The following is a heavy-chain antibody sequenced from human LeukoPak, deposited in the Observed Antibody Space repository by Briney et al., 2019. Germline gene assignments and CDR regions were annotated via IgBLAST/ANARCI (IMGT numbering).Heavy chain of an antibody. J-gene: IGHJ4*02. CDR3: ARGLAISSSGWYDTFDY. Sequence: GGSLRLSCAASGFTFSNSTMYWVRQAPGKGLEFVSVISTNRDRTYYADSVKGRFTISRDNSKNTLYLQMGSLRADDMAVYYCARGLAISSSGWYDTFDYWGQGALVTVSS. CDR1: GFTFSNST. V-gene: IGHV3-64*02. D-gene: IGHD6-19*01. CDR2: ISTNRDRT.